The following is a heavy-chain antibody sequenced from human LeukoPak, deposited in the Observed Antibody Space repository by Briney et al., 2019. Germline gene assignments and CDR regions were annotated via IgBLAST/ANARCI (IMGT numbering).Heavy chain of an antibody. D-gene: IGHD2-15*01. CDR1: GFTFSDYW. CDR2: LKQDGSEI. V-gene: IGHV3-7*01. J-gene: IGHJ4*02. CDR3: AGGAGWSIDY. Sequence: PGGSLRLSCAASGFTFSDYWMNWVRRAPGKGLEWVAILKQDGSEILYVDSVKGRFTISRDNAKNSLYLQMNSLRAEDTAVYYCAGGAGWSIDYWGQGTLVTISS.